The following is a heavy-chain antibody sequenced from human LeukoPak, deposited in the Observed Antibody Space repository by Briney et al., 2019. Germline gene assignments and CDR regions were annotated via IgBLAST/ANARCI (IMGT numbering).Heavy chain of an antibody. CDR1: GFTFTDYG. V-gene: IGHV3-30*02. CDR3: VKDQPVCNK. Sequence: GGSLRLSCAASGFTFTDYGLHWARQAPGKGLEWVAFIRSDGSNELYADSVKGRFFISRDNSKNALYLQMNSLRTEDTAVYYCVKDQPVCNKWGQGALVTVSS. CDR2: IRSDGSNE. J-gene: IGHJ4*02. D-gene: IGHD1/OR15-1a*01.